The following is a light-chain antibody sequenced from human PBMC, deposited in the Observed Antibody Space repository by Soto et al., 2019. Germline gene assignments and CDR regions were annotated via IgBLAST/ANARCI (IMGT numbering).Light chain of an antibody. J-gene: IGLJ1*01. CDR1: SSDVGGYNY. CDR3: LSYAGSYNFV. V-gene: IGLV2-11*01. Sequence: QSALTQPRSVSGSPGQSVTISCTGTSSDVGGYNYVSWYQQHPGKAPKLMINDVNKRPSGVSHRFSGSKSGNTASLTISGLQADDEADYYCLSYAGSYNFVFGSGTKVTVL. CDR2: DVN.